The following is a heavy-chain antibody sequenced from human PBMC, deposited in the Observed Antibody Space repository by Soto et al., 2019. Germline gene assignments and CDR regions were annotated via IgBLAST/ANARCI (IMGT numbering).Heavy chain of an antibody. CDR1: GGSFSGYY. CDR3: ATAVAGTGGWFDP. CDR2: INHSGST. V-gene: IGHV4-34*01. Sequence: QVQLQQWGAGLLKPSETLSLTCAVYGGSFSGYYCCWIRQPPGRGLDWIGEINHSGSTNYNPSLKSRFTISVHPSPKLISLKVSTVNSAGMAVYSSATAVAGTGGWFDPWGKGTLVTVSS. J-gene: IGHJ5*02. D-gene: IGHD6-19*01.